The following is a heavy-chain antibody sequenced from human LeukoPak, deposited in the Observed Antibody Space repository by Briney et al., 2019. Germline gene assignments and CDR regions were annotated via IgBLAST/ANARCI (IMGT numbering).Heavy chain of an antibody. Sequence: PGGSLRLSCAASGFTFDDYGMSWVRQAPGKGLEWVSGINWNGGSTGYADSVKGRFTISRDNAKNSLYLQMNSLRAEDTALYHCARVIYYGSGNDAFDIWGQGTMVTVSS. CDR1: GFTFDDYG. J-gene: IGHJ3*02. CDR2: INWNGGST. D-gene: IGHD3-10*01. CDR3: ARVIYYGSGNDAFDI. V-gene: IGHV3-20*01.